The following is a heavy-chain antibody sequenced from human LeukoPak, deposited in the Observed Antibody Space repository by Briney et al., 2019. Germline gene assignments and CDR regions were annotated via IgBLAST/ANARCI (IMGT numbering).Heavy chain of an antibody. V-gene: IGHV1-46*01. CDR1: GYTFTSYY. J-gene: IGHJ4*02. D-gene: IGHD6-13*01. CDR3: ARDPRVSSSSWGFDY. CDR2: INPSGGST. Sequence: ASVKVSCKASGYTFTSYYMHWVRQAPGQGLEWMGIINPSGGSTSYAQKFQGRVTMTRDTSTSTVYMELSSLRSEDTAVCYCARDPRVSSSSWGFDYWGQGTLVTVSS.